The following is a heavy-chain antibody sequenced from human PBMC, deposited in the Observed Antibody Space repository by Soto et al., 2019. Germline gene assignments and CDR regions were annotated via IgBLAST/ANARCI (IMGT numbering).Heavy chain of an antibody. CDR1: GFTFGSYA. Sequence: GGSLRLSCAASGFTFGSYAMSWVRQAPGKGLEWVSAISGSGGSTYYADSVKGRFTISRDNSKNTLYLQMNSLRAEDTAVYYCAKDIIAARRSYYYYYGMDVWGQGTTVTVSS. CDR3: AKDIIAARRSYYYYYGMDV. V-gene: IGHV3-23*01. CDR2: ISGSGGST. D-gene: IGHD6-6*01. J-gene: IGHJ6*02.